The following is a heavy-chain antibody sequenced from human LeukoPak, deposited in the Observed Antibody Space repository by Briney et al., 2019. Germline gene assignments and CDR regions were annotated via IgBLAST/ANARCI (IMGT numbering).Heavy chain of an antibody. CDR2: INHSGST. D-gene: IGHD6-19*01. J-gene: IGHJ5*02. Sequence: SETLSLTCTVSGGSISSGAYYWSWIRQPPGKGLEWIGEINHSGSTNYNPSLKSRVTISVDTSKNQFSLKLSSVTAADTAVYYCARHTRGLAVAGRSAWFDPWGQGTLVTVSS. V-gene: IGHV4-39*01. CDR3: ARHTRGLAVAGRSAWFDP. CDR1: GGSISSGAYY.